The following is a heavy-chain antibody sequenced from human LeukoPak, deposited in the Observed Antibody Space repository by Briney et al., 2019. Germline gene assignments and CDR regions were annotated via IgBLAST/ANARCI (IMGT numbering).Heavy chain of an antibody. V-gene: IGHV3-23*01. CDR1: GFTFSSYA. Sequence: GGSLRLSCAASGFTFSSYAMSWVRQAPGKGLEWVSAISGGGGSTYYADSVKGRFTISRDNSKNTLYLQMNSLRAEDTAVYYCAKTKWELLLSPPSYWGQGTLVTVSS. CDR2: ISGGGGST. CDR3: AKTKWELLLSPPSY. D-gene: IGHD1-26*01. J-gene: IGHJ4*02.